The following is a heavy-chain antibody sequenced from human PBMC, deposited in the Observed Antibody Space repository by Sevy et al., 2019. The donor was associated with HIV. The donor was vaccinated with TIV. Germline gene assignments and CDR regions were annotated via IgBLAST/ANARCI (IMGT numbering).Heavy chain of an antibody. CDR3: ATDFGTLAVADNLFDH. Sequence: GGSLRLSCTTSGFTFSSYGMHWVRQAPGKGLEWVGLIWYDGSNKYYADSVKGRFTISRDTSKNTLFLQMQSLRAEDTAVYYCATDFGTLAVADNLFDHWGQGTLVTVSS. J-gene: IGHJ4*02. V-gene: IGHV3-33*01. CDR1: GFTFSSYG. CDR2: IWYDGSNK. D-gene: IGHD6-19*01.